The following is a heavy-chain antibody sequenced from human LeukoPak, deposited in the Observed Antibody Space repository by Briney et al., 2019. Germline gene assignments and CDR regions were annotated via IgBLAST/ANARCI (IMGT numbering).Heavy chain of an antibody. CDR2: ISDDGSSE. V-gene: IGHV3-30*03. CDR1: GFTFSNYN. D-gene: IGHD3-16*01. J-gene: IGHJ3*02. Sequence: GGSLRLSCAASGFTFSNYNMNWVRQAPGKGLEWVAGISDDGSSEHYADSVKGRFTISRDNSDNTLYVQMNSLRVEDTAVYYCARESYGSGHCAAFGIWGQGTLVTVSS. CDR3: ARESYGSGHCAAFGI.